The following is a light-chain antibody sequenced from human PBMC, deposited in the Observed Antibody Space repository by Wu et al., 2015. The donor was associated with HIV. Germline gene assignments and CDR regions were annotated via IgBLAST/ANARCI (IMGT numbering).Light chain of an antibody. CDR2: GAS. CDR3: QQYGS. J-gene: IGKJ4*01. V-gene: IGKV3-20*01. CDR1: QSISSSY. Sequence: EIVLTQSPGTLSLSPGERATLSCRASQSISSSYLAWYQQKPGQAPRLLIYGASSRATAIPDRFSGSGSGTDFTLTISRLETEDFAVYYCQQYGSFGGGTKVEIK.